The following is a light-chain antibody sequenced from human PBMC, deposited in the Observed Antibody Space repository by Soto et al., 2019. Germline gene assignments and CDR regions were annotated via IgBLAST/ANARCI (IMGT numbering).Light chain of an antibody. CDR2: WAS. V-gene: IGKV4-1*01. J-gene: IGKJ4*01. CDR3: QQYRSPPLT. CDR1: QSLLSKNNKNF. Sequence: DIVMTQSPDSLAVSLGERATINCKSSQSLLSKNNKNFLAWYQQKVGQPPKLLIYWASTRESGVPDRFSGSVSGTEFTLTITSLQAEDVAVYYCQQYRSPPLTFGGGTKVELK.